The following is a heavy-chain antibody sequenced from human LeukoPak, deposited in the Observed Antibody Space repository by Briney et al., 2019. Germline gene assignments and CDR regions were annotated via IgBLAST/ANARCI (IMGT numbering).Heavy chain of an antibody. V-gene: IGHV4-61*02. Sequence: PSQTLSLTCTVSGGSISSGSYYWSWIRQPAGKGLEWIGRIYTSGSTNYNPSLKSRVTISVDTSKNQFSLKLSSVTAADTAVYYCARDGADRVARTFYYYYMDVWGKGTTVTVSS. J-gene: IGHJ6*03. D-gene: IGHD3-3*01. CDR3: ARDGADRVARTFYYYYMDV. CDR2: IYTSGST. CDR1: GGSISSGSYY.